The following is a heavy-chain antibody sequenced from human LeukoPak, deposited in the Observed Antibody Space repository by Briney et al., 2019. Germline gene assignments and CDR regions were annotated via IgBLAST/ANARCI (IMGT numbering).Heavy chain of an antibody. CDR3: AKAGYCSGGSCPFDYGMDV. J-gene: IGHJ6*02. V-gene: IGHV3-33*06. CDR2: IWYDGSNK. Sequence: PGGSLRLSCAASGFTFSSYGMHWVRQAPGKGLEWVAVIWYDGSNKYYADSVKGRFTISRDNSKNTLYLQMNSLRAEDTAVYYCAKAGYCSGGSCPFDYGMDVWGQGTTVTVSS. CDR1: GFTFSSYG. D-gene: IGHD2-15*01.